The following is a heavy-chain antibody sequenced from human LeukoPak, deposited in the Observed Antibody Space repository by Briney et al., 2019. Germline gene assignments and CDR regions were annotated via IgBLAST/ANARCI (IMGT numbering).Heavy chain of an antibody. CDR2: IYSGGST. J-gene: IGHJ4*02. V-gene: IGHV3-53*01. D-gene: IGHD1-26*01. CDR3: ARDSGSYSGDFDY. Sequence: PGGSLRLSCAASGFTVSSNYMSWVRQAPGKGLEWVSVIYSGGSTYYADSVKGRFTISRDNSKNTLYLQMNSLRAEDTAVYYCARDSGSYSGDFDYWGQGTLVTVSS. CDR1: GFTVSSNY.